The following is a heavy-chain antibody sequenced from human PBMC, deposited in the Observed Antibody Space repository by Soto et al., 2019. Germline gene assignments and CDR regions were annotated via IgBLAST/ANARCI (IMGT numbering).Heavy chain of an antibody. CDR3: ATPSVVVTAIPTGAFDI. Sequence: SVKVSCKASGGTFSSYAISWVRQAPGQGLEWMGGIIPIFGTANYAQKFQGRVTITADESTSTAYMELSSLRSEDTAVYYCATPSVVVTAIPTGAFDIWGQGTMVTVSS. D-gene: IGHD2-21*02. V-gene: IGHV1-69*13. J-gene: IGHJ3*02. CDR1: GGTFSSYA. CDR2: IIPIFGTA.